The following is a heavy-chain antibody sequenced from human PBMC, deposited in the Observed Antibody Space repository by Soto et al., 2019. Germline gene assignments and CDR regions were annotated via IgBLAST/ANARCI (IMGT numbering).Heavy chain of an antibody. D-gene: IGHD5-18*01. J-gene: IGHJ4*02. Sequence: QVQLVESGGGVVQPGRSLRLSCAASGFTFSSYAMHWVRQAPGKGLEWVAVISYDGSSKYYAESVKGRFTISRDNSKNMLYLQMNSLRAEDTAVYYCSREHYTSMGGYWGQGTLVTVSS. CDR1: GFTFSSYA. CDR2: ISYDGSSK. V-gene: IGHV3-30-3*01. CDR3: SREHYTSMGGY.